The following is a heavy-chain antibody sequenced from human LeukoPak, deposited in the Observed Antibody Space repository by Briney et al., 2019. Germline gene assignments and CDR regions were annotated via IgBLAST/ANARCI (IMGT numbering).Heavy chain of an antibody. CDR3: ARDKLGITMILDI. CDR1: GGSISSSSYY. D-gene: IGHD3-22*01. J-gene: IGHJ3*02. CDR2: IYTSGST. Sequence: PSETLSLTCTVSGGSISSSSYYWSWIRQPAGKGLEWIGRIYTSGSTNYNPSLKSRVTMSVDTSKNQFSLKLSSVTAADAAVYYCARDKLGITMILDIWGQGTMVTVSS. V-gene: IGHV4-61*02.